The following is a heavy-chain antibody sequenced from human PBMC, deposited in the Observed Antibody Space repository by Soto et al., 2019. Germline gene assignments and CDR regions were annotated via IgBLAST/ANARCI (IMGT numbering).Heavy chain of an antibody. J-gene: IGHJ6*02. CDR1: GFTFSSYE. CDR2: ISSSGSTI. Sequence: LRLSCAASGFTFSSYEMNWVRQAPGKGLEWVSYISSSGSTIYYADSVKGRFTISRDNAKNSLYLQMNSLRAEDTAVYYCARDVIRGSYGYYGMDVWGQGTTVTVSS. V-gene: IGHV3-48*03. CDR3: ARDVIRGSYGYYGMDV. D-gene: IGHD1-26*01.